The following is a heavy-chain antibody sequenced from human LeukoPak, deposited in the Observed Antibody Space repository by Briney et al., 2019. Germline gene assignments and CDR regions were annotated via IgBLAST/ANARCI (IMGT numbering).Heavy chain of an antibody. V-gene: IGHV3-30*04. D-gene: IGHD6-6*01. CDR1: GFTFSSYA. J-gene: IGHJ4*02. CDR3: ARDPTRTYSSSWGYFDY. Sequence: PGRSLRLSCAASGFTFSSYAMHWVRQAPGKGLEWVAVISYDGSNKYYADSVKGRFTNSRDNSKNTLYLQMNSLRAEDTAVYYCARDPTRTYSSSWGYFDYWGQGTLVTVSS. CDR2: ISYDGSNK.